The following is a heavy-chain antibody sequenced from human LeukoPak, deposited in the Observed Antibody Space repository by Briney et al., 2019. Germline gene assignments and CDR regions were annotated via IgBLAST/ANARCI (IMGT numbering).Heavy chain of an antibody. CDR1: GGSISSSSYY. V-gene: IGHV4-39*02. J-gene: IGHJ3*02. D-gene: IGHD4-17*01. CDR2: IYYSGST. Sequence: SETLSLTCTVSGGSISSSSYYWGWIRQPPGKGLEWIGSIYYSGSTYYNPSLKSRVTISVDTSKNQFSLKLSSVTAADTAVYYCARETGGGYGDLGAFDIWGQGTMVTVSS. CDR3: ARETGGGYGDLGAFDI.